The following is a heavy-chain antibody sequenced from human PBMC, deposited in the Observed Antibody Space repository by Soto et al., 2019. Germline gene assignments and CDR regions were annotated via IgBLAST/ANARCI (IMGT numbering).Heavy chain of an antibody. CDR1: GFTFSSHG. CDR2: IWYDGTNK. V-gene: IGHV3-33*01. Sequence: QVQLVESGGGVVQPGRSLRLSCAASGFTFSSHGLHWVRQAPGKGLEWVAVIWYDGTNKNYADSVKGRFTVSRDNSKNPLDLHMNSLRAEDTAVYYGAREEKGGLYGPDYWGQGTLVTVSS. D-gene: IGHD2-15*01. J-gene: IGHJ4*02. CDR3: AREEKGGLYGPDY.